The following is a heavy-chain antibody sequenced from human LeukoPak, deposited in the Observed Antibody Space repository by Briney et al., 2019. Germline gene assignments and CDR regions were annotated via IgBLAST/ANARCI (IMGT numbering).Heavy chain of an antibody. J-gene: IGHJ6*02. CDR1: GGSLSGYY. V-gene: IGHV4-34*01. Sequence: KPSETLSLTCAVYGGSLSGYYWSWIRQPPGKGLEWIGEINHSGSTNYNSSLKSRVTISVDTSKNQFSLKLSSVTAADTAVYYCASVRGVIIGVSYYGMDVWGQGTTVTVSS. D-gene: IGHD3-10*02. CDR2: INHSGST. CDR3: ASVRGVIIGVSYYGMDV.